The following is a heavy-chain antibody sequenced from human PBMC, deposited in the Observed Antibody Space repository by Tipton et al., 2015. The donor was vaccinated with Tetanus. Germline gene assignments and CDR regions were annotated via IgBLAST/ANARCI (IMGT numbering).Heavy chain of an antibody. CDR3: ATGGDTAMVSRY. V-gene: IGHV3-11*01. D-gene: IGHD5-18*01. CDR2: ISSSGSTI. CDR1: GFTFSDYY. J-gene: IGHJ4*02. Sequence: SLRLSCAASGFTFSDYYMSWIRQAPGKGLEWVSYISSSGSTIYYADSVKGRFTISRDNAKSSLYLQMNSLRAEDTAVYYCATGGDTAMVSRYWGQGTLVTVSS.